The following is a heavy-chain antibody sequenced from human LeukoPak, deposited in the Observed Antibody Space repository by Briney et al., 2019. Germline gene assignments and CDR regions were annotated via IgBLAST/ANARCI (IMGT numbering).Heavy chain of an antibody. CDR2: IYYSGST. CDR3: ARIDNREYYFDF. V-gene: IGHV4-59*01. Sequence: KPSETLSLTCTVSGGSIRSYYWTWIRQSPGEGLEYIGYIYYSGSTNYNPSLKGRVNISVDTSKNQFSLKLSSVTAADTAMYYCARIDNREYYFDFWGQGTPVTVSS. J-gene: IGHJ4*02. CDR1: GGSIRSYY. D-gene: IGHD1-14*01.